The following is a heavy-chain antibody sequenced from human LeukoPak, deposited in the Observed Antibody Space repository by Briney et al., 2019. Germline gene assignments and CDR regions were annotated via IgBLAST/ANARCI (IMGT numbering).Heavy chain of an antibody. D-gene: IGHD3-10*01. CDR3: VRDGNRGYDMDV. Sequence: GGSLRLSCAASGFTVSSNFMSWVRQAPGKGLEWVSVILTAGRTYYADSVKGRFTISGDIATNSVYLQMNSLRAEDTALYYCVRDGNRGYDMDVWGQGTAVTVSS. CDR2: ILTAGRT. V-gene: IGHV3-53*01. J-gene: IGHJ6*02. CDR1: GFTVSSNF.